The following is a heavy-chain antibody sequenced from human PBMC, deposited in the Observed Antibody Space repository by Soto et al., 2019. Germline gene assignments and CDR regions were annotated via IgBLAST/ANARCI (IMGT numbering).Heavy chain of an antibody. CDR1: GYTFTSYG. J-gene: IGHJ6*02. D-gene: IGHD6-13*01. CDR2: ISAYNGNT. Sequence: ASVKVSCKASGYTFTSYGISWVRQAPGQGLEWMGWISAYNGNTNYAQKLQGRVTMTTDTSTSTAYMELRSLRSDDTAVYYSAREVAAAGGYYYYGKDVWGQRTTVTVAS. V-gene: IGHV1-18*01. CDR3: AREVAAAGGYYYYGKDV.